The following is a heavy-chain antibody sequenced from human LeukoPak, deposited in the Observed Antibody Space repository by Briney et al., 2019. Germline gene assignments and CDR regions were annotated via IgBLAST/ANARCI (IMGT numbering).Heavy chain of an antibody. CDR1: GYTFTSYY. V-gene: IGHV1-46*01. J-gene: IGHJ3*02. CDR3: ARELFYDSSGNDAFDI. Sequence: GASLKVSCKASGYTFTSYYMHWVRQAPGQGLEWMGIINPSGGSTSYAQKFQGRVTMTRDTSTSTVYMELSSLRSEDTAVYYCARELFYDSSGNDAFDIWGQGTMVTVSS. CDR2: INPSGGST. D-gene: IGHD3-22*01.